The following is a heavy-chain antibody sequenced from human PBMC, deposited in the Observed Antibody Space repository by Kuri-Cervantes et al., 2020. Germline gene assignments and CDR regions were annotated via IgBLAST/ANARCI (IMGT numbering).Heavy chain of an antibody. V-gene: IGHV3-48*01. D-gene: IGHD1-26*01. J-gene: IGHJ4*02. Sequence: ETLSLTCAASGFTFSSYSMNWVRQAPGKGLEWVSYISSSSSTIYYADSVKGRFTISRDNSKNTLYLQMNSLRAEDTAVYYCARDYRGSYTGAHYWGQGTLVTVSS. CDR3: ARDYRGSYTGAHY. CDR1: GFTFSSYS. CDR2: ISSSSSTI.